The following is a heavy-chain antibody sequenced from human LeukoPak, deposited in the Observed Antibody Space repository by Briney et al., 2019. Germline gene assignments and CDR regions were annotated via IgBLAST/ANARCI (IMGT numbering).Heavy chain of an antibody. J-gene: IGHJ5*02. V-gene: IGHV1-46*01. CDR3: ATERSGGTWFDP. D-gene: IGHD2-15*01. CDR2: IGTSDGNT. Sequence: ASVKVSCKASGYTFTTYHMHWVRQAPGQGLEWAGMIGTSDGNTNYAQKFLDRVTMTRDTSTSTVYMELSGLRSYDTAVYYCATERSGGTWFDPWGQGTLVTVSS. CDR1: GYTFTTYH.